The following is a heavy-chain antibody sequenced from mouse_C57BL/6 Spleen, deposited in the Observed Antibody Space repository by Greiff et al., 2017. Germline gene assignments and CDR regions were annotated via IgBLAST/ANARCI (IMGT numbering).Heavy chain of an antibody. CDR3: ARGFDYYGSSYNAMDY. J-gene: IGHJ4*01. D-gene: IGHD1-1*01. Sequence: EVQVVESGGGLVKPGGSLKLSCAASGFTFSSYTMSWVRQTPEKRLEWVATISGGGGNTYYPDSVKGRFTISRDHAKKTLYLQMSSLRYEDTALYYCARGFDYYGSSYNAMDYWGQGTSVTVSS. V-gene: IGHV5-9*01. CDR2: ISGGGGNT. CDR1: GFTFSSYT.